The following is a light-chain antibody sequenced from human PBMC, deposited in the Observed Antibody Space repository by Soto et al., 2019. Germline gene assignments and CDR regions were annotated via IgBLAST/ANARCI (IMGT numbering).Light chain of an antibody. J-gene: IGLJ1*01. CDR2: DVS. CDR3: SSYRSSNTLYV. Sequence: QSVLTQPASVSGSPGQSITISCTGTSSDVGGYNYVSWYQHHPGKAPKLMIYDVSNRPSGISNRFSGSKSGNTASLTISGLQGEDEADYYCSSYRSSNTLYVFGTGTKLTVL. CDR1: SSDVGGYNY. V-gene: IGLV2-14*03.